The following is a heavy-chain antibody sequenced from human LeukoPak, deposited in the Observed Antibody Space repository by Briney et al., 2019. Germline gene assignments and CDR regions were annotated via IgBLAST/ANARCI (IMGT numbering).Heavy chain of an antibody. D-gene: IGHD4-17*01. V-gene: IGHV3-11*01. J-gene: IGHJ6*02. CDR1: GFTFSDYY. CDR2: FSSSGSTI. Sequence: PGGSLRLSCAASGFTFSDYYMSWIRQAPGKGLEWVSYFSSSGSTIYYADSVKGRFTISRDNAKNSLYLQMNSLRAEDTAVYYCARGVRTRTTVTTFYYGMDVWGQGTTVTVSS. CDR3: ARGVRTRTTVTTFYYGMDV.